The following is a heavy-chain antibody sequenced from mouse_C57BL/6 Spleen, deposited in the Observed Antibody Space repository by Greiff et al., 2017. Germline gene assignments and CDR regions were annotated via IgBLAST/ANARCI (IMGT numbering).Heavy chain of an antibody. CDR3: ARSIYDVYYGYSMDY. D-gene: IGHD2-3*01. Sequence: EVKLVESGGGLVQPGGSLSLSCAASGFTFTDYYMSWVRQPPGKALEWLGFIRNKANGYTTEYSASVKGRFTISRDNSQSILYLQMHALRAEDSATYYCARSIYDVYYGYSMDYWGQGTSVTVSA. V-gene: IGHV7-3*01. CDR2: IRNKANGYTT. CDR1: GFTFTDYY. J-gene: IGHJ4*01.